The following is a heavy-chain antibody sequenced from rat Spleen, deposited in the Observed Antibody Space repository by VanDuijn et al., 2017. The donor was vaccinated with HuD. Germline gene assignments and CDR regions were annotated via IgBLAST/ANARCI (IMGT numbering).Heavy chain of an antibody. Sequence: QVQLMASGPGLVQPSETLSLTCTVSGFSLTSYNVHWVRQPPGKGLEWMGVMWSGGSTDYNSVLKSRLSISRDTSKNQVFLKMNSLQSEDTTTYYCARGIFFFDYWGQGVMVTVSS. CDR1: GFSLTSYN. CDR2: MWSGGST. CDR3: ARGIFFFDY. D-gene: IGHD2-3*01. J-gene: IGHJ2*01. V-gene: IGHV2-45*01.